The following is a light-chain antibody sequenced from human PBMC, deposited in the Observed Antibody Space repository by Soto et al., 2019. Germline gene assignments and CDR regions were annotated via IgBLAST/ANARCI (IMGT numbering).Light chain of an antibody. J-gene: IGKJ1*01. CDR1: ESVNSN. V-gene: IGKV3D-15*01. Sequence: EIVMTQSPATLSVSPGERATLSCRANESVNSNLAWYQQKPGQAPRLLIYGASGRATGIPDRFSGSGSGTEFAFTISSRELEHYEVYYCQQYRSSSRGWTFGQGTKVDIK. CDR2: GAS. CDR3: QQYRSSSRGWT.